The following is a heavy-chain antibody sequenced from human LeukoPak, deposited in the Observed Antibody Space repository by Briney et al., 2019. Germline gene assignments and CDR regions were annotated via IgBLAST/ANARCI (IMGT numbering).Heavy chain of an antibody. CDR1: GFTVSSNY. CDR2: YSGDST. CDR3: ASTFDSSGYYLGY. J-gene: IGHJ4*02. D-gene: IGHD3-22*01. V-gene: IGHV3-66*02. Sequence: GGSLRLSCAASGFTVSSNYIYSGDSTYNADSVKGRFTISRDNSKNTLYLQMNSLRAEDTAVYYCASTFDSSGYYLGYWGQGTLVTVSS.